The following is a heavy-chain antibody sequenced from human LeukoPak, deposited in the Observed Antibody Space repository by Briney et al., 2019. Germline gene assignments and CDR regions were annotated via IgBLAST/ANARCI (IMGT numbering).Heavy chain of an antibody. J-gene: IGHJ4*02. Sequence: PGGSLRLSCAASGFTFSSYAMSWVRQAPGRGLEWVSLIYGGNNAFYADSVKGRFTISRDNSKNTLYLQMNSLRAEDTAVYYCARGVLGVIPIDYWGQGTLVTVSS. CDR3: ARGVLGVIPIDY. V-gene: IGHV3-23*03. D-gene: IGHD2-8*02. CDR2: IYGGNNA. CDR1: GFTFSSYA.